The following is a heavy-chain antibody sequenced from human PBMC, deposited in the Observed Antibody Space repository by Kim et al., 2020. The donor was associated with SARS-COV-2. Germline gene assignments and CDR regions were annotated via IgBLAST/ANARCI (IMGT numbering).Heavy chain of an antibody. J-gene: IGHJ6*02. CDR3: ARQGSPKKYGDYVKVVFNYYYGMDV. CDR2: IYYSGST. Sequence: SETLSLTCTVSGGSISSSSYYWGWIRQPPGKGLEWIGSIYYSGSTYYNPSLKSRVTISVDTSKNQFSLKLSSVTAADTAVYYCARQGSPKKYGDYVKVVFNYYYGMDVWGQGTTVTVSS. CDR1: GGSISSSSYY. V-gene: IGHV4-39*01. D-gene: IGHD4-17*01.